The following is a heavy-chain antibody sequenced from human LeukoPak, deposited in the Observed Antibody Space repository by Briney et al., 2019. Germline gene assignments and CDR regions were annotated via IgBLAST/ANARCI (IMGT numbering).Heavy chain of an antibody. V-gene: IGHV3-30*04. J-gene: IGHJ4*02. CDR2: ISYDGSNK. Sequence: GGSLRLSCAASGFTFSSYAMHWVRQAPGKGLEWVAVISYDGSNKYYADSVKGRFTISRDNSKNTLYLQMNSLRAEDTAVYYCATRSDYSNAIDYWGQGTLVTVSS. D-gene: IGHD4-11*01. CDR1: GFTFSSYA. CDR3: ATRSDYSNAIDY.